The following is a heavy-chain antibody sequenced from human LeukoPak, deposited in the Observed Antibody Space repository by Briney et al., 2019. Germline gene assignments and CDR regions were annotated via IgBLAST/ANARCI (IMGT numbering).Heavy chain of an antibody. V-gene: IGHV4-38-2*02. D-gene: IGHD5-18*01. CDR1: GYSISSGYY. CDR3: ARADTTMDLDY. CDR2: IYHSGNT. J-gene: IGHJ4*02. Sequence: SETLSLTCTVSGYSISSGYYWGWIRQPPGKGLQWIGNIYHSGNTYYNPSLKSRVTMSVDTSKNHFSLKLSSVTAADTAVYYCARADTTMDLDYWGQGTLVTVSS.